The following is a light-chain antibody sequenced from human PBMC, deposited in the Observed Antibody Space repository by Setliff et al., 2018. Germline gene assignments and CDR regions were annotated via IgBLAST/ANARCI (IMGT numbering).Light chain of an antibody. V-gene: IGLV2-14*01. J-gene: IGLJ1*01. Sequence: QSALTQPASVSGSPGQSITISCTGTSSDVGGWNYVSWYQHHPGKAPKLMIYEVSNRPSGVSNRFSGSKSGNTAPLTISGLQPEDEADYHCSSYTSSGSYVFGTGTKVTVL. CDR3: SSYTSSGSYV. CDR2: EVS. CDR1: SSDVGGWNY.